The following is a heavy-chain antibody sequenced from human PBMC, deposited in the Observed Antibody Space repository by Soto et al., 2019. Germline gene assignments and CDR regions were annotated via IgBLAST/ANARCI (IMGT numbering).Heavy chain of an antibody. Sequence: QVPLVQSGSAVKKPGASVKVSCKASGYRFISYGLSWVRQAPGQGLEWMGWISPDNGNTNYAQKLQGRVTMTTETSTSTAYMELRSLRSDDTAIYWCAREGSGGGGMDVWGQGTTVTVSS. V-gene: IGHV1-18*01. CDR2: ISPDNGNT. CDR1: GYRFISYG. J-gene: IGHJ6*02. D-gene: IGHD1-26*01. CDR3: AREGSGGGGMDV.